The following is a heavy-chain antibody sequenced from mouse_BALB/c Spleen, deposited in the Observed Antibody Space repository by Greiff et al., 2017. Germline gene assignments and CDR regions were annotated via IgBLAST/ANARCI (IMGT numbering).Heavy chain of an antibody. Sequence: EVQLVESGPGLVKPSQSLSLTCTVTGYSITSDYAWNWIRQFPGNKLEWMGYISYSGSTSYNPSLKSRISITRDTSKNQFFLQLNSVTTEDTATYYCARDYYGPWYFDVWGAGTTVTVSS. CDR2: ISYSGST. CDR3: ARDYYGPWYFDV. D-gene: IGHD2-1*01. J-gene: IGHJ1*01. V-gene: IGHV3-2*02. CDR1: GYSITSDYA.